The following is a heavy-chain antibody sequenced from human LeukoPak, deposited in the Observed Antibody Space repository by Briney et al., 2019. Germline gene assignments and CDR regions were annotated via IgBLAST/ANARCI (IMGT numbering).Heavy chain of an antibody. CDR3: ARYVLRFLEWLLKRDAFDI. D-gene: IGHD3-3*01. CDR1: GGSISSGGYY. J-gene: IGHJ3*02. V-gene: IGHV4-30-2*01. CDR2: IYHSGST. Sequence: SETLSLTCTVSGGSISSGGYYWSWIRQPPGKGLEWIGYIYHSGSTYYNPSLKSRVTISVDRSKNQFSLKLSSVTAADTAVYYCARYVLRFLEWLLKRDAFDIWGQGTMVTVSS.